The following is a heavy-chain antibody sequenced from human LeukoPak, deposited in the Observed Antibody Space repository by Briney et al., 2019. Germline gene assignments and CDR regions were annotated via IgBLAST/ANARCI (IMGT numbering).Heavy chain of an antibody. CDR2: IKEDGSEK. Sequence: GGSLSLSCAASGFTFSNYWMSWVRQAPGKGLEWVANIKEDGSEKYYVDSVKGRFTISRDNARNSLYLQMNSLRAEDTAVYYCASGRQLGYWGQGTLVTISS. CDR1: GFTFSNYW. D-gene: IGHD6-13*01. J-gene: IGHJ4*02. V-gene: IGHV3-7*01. CDR3: ASGRQLGY.